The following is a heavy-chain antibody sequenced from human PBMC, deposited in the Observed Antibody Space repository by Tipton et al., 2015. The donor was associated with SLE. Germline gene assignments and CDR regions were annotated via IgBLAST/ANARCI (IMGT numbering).Heavy chain of an antibody. CDR1: GFTFSNYA. Sequence: SLRLSCAASGFTFSNYAMGWVRQAPGKGLEWVSVFYIGGSAYYADSVKGRFTISRDNSKNTLHLQMNSLRPEDTATYYCARDSPAYRTLDPWGQGTMVTVPS. CDR2: FYIGGSA. CDR3: ARDSPAYRTLDP. J-gene: IGHJ5*02. V-gene: IGHV3-23*03. D-gene: IGHD5-18*01.